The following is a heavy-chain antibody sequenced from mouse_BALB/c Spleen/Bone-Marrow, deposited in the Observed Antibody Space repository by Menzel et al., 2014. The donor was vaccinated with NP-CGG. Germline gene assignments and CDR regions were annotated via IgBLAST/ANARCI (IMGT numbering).Heavy chain of an antibody. CDR1: GYSITSDYA. V-gene: IGHV3-2*02. CDR3: ARSADWYFDV. CDR2: ISYSGST. J-gene: IGHJ1*01. Sequence: EVQLQQSGPGLVKPSQSLSPTCTVTGYSITSDYAWHWIRQFPGNKLEWMGYISYSGSTSYYPSLKSRISITRDTSKNQFFLQLNSVTTEDTATYYCARSADWYFDVWGAGTTVTVSS.